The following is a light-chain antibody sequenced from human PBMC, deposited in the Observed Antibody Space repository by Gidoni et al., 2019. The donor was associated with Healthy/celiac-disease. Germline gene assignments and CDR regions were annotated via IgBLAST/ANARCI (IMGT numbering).Light chain of an antibody. Sequence: DIVMTQSPLSLPVTPGEPASISCRSSQSLLHSNGYNYLDWYLQKPGQSPQLLIYWGSNRASGVPDRFSGSGSGTDFTLKISRVEAEDVGVYYCMQALQSPLTFGGXTKVEIK. CDR3: MQALQSPLT. CDR1: QSLLHSNGYNY. J-gene: IGKJ4*01. CDR2: WGS. V-gene: IGKV2-28*01.